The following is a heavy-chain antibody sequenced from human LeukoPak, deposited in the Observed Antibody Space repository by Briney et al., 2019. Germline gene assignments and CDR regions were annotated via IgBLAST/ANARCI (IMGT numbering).Heavy chain of an antibody. CDR3: TKDTGYHSFDS. CDR2: ISWNSGSI. Sequence: GGSLRLSCAASGFTFEDYVFHWVRQAPGKGLEWVSSISWNSGSIDYADSVKGRFTISRDNAKNTLYLQMSSLPTEDTALYYCTKDTGYHSFDSWGQGTLVTVSS. J-gene: IGHJ4*02. V-gene: IGHV3-9*01. CDR1: GFTFEDYV. D-gene: IGHD5-12*01.